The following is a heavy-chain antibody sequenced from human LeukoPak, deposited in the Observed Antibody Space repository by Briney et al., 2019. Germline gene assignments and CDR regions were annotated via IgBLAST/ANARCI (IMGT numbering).Heavy chain of an antibody. CDR2: ISWNSASV. Sequence: QPGGSLRLSCEASGFTFDDYGRDWVRQAPGKGLEWGSTISWNSASVGYVDSVKGRFTISRDNAKKTLYLQLNSLRPEDTALYYCAKDYGYSSSWYDYWGQGTLVTVSS. V-gene: IGHV3-9*01. D-gene: IGHD6-13*01. J-gene: IGHJ4*02. CDR1: GFTFDDYG. CDR3: AKDYGYSSSWYDY.